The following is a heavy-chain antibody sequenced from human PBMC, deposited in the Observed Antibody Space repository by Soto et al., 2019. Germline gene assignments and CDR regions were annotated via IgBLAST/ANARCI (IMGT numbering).Heavy chain of an antibody. J-gene: IGHJ3*02. V-gene: IGHV3-21*01. CDR1: GFTFSSYS. CDR3: ARDHNWNDADAFDI. D-gene: IGHD1-1*01. CDR2: ISSSSSYI. Sequence: GSLRLSCAASGFTFSSYSMNWVRQAPGKGLEWVSSISSSSSYIYYADSVKGRFTISRDNAKNSLYLQMNSLRAEDTAVYYCARDHNWNDADAFDIWGQGTMVTVSS.